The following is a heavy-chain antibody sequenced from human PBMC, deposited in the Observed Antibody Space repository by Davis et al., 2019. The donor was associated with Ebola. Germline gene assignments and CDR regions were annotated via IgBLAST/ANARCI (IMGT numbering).Heavy chain of an antibody. D-gene: IGHD2-2*01. CDR3: ARCVVPAAIINWFDP. Sequence: PSETLSLTCAVYGGSFSGYYWSWIRQPPGKGLEWIGEINHSGSTNYNPSLKSRVTISVDTSKNQFSLKLSSVTAADTAVYYCARCVVPAAIINWFDPWGQGTLVTVSS. V-gene: IGHV4-34*01. CDR1: GGSFSGYY. CDR2: INHSGST. J-gene: IGHJ5*02.